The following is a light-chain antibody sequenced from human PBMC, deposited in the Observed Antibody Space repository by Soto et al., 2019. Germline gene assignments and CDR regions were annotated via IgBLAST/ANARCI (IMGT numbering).Light chain of an antibody. CDR2: DVA. CDR3: VSYTASTTYV. Sequence: QSALTQPASVSDSPGQSITISCTGTSSDVGGSNFISWYQQHPGKPPKIIIYDVANRPSGVSNRFSGSKSCSTASLIISSLQTEDEADYYCVSYTASTTYVVGTGTKLTVL. V-gene: IGLV2-14*03. J-gene: IGLJ1*01. CDR1: SSDVGGSNF.